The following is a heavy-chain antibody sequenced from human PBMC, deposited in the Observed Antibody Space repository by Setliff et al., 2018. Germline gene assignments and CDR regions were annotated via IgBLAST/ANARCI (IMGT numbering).Heavy chain of an antibody. Sequence: PSETLSLSCAASGFTFSSYSMNWVRRAPGKGLEWASSISSSSSYIYYADSVKGRFTISRDNAKNSLYLQMNNLRAEDTAVYYCVRDSPYCVNGVCRGYWGQGTQVTVSS. CDR2: ISSSSSYI. CDR1: GFTFSSYS. D-gene: IGHD2-21*01. V-gene: IGHV3-21*04. CDR3: VRDSPYCVNGVCRGY. J-gene: IGHJ4*02.